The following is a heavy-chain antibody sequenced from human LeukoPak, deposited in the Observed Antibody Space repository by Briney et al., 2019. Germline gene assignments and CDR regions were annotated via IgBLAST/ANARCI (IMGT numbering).Heavy chain of an antibody. Sequence: PSETLSLTCAVYGGSFSGYYWSWIRQPPGKGLEWIGSIYHSGSTYYNPSLKSRVTISVDTSKNQFSLKLSSVTAADTAVYYCARVGRGTVKYYYDSSGYYLNWFDPWGQGTLVTVSS. D-gene: IGHD3-22*01. CDR1: GGSFSGYY. CDR3: ARVGRGTVKYYYDSSGYYLNWFDP. V-gene: IGHV4-34*01. J-gene: IGHJ5*02. CDR2: IYHSGST.